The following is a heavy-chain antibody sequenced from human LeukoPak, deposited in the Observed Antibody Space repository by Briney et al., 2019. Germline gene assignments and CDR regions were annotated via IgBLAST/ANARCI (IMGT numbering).Heavy chain of an antibody. CDR1: GLTFSSYA. J-gene: IGHJ4*02. V-gene: IGHV3-23*01. D-gene: IGHD6-6*01. CDR3: ATTSIAAREYYFDY. Sequence: GGSLRLSCAASGLTFSSYAMSWVRQAPGKGLEWVSAISGSGGSTYYADSVKGRFTTSRDNSKNTLYLQMNSLRAEDTAVYYCATTSIAAREYYFDYWGQGTLVTVSS. CDR2: ISGSGGST.